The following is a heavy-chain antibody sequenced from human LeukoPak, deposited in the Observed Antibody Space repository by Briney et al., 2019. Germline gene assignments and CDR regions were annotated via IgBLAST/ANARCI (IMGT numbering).Heavy chain of an antibody. V-gene: IGHV4-39*07. J-gene: IGHJ4*02. D-gene: IGHD3-9*01. CDR1: GGSISSGDYY. CDR3: ARAVLSRGGSVLRYFDWLLPFDY. CDR2: IYYSGST. Sequence: SRTLSLTCTVSGGSISSGDYYWSWIRQPPGKGLEWIGSIYYSGSTYYNPSLKSRVTISVDTSKNQFSLKLSSVTAADTAVYYCARAVLSRGGSVLRYFDWLLPFDYWGQGTLVTVSS.